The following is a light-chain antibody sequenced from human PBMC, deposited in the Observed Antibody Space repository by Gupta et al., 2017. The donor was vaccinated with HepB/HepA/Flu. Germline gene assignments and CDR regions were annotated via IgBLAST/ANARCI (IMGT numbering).Light chain of an antibody. Sequence: SYELTQPPSVSVSPGQTARITCSGDALPKQYAYWYQQKPGQAPVLVIYKDSGRPSGIPERFSGSSSGTKVTLTISGVQAEEEADDYCQSADSSGTYWVFGGGTKLTVL. CDR3: QSADSSGTYWV. CDR2: KDS. CDR1: ALPKQY. V-gene: IGLV3-25*02. J-gene: IGLJ2*01.